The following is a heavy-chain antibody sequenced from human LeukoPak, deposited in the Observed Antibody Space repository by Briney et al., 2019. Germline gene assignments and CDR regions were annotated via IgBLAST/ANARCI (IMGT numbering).Heavy chain of an antibody. CDR2: INSAGSIT. D-gene: IGHD3-3*01. V-gene: IGHV3-74*01. CDR1: GFTFSSYW. Sequence: GGSLRLSCAASGFTFSSYWMDWVRQAPGNGLVWVSRINSAGSITGYADSVKGRFTISRDNAKRTLYLEMSSLRAEDTAVYFCATDQGGLRYWGQGTLVTVSS. CDR3: ATDQGGLRY. J-gene: IGHJ4*02.